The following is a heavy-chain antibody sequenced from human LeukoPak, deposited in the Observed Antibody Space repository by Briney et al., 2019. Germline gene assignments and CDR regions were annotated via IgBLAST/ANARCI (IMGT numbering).Heavy chain of an antibody. CDR3: ARGGGYYYYYYMDV. V-gene: IGHV3-48*03. Sequence: GGSLRLSCAASGFTFSSYEMNWVRQAPGKGLEWVSYISSSGSTIYYADPVKGRFPISRDNAKNSLYLQMNSLRAEDTAVYYCARGGGYYYYYYMDVWGKGTTVTVSS. CDR1: GFTFSSYE. CDR2: ISSSGSTI. J-gene: IGHJ6*03.